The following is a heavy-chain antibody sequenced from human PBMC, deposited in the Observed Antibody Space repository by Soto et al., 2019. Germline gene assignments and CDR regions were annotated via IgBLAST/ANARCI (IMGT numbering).Heavy chain of an antibody. CDR1: GYTFTSYG. J-gene: IGHJ6*02. V-gene: IGHV1-18*01. D-gene: IGHD2-15*01. CDR2: ISAYNGNT. Sequence: ASVKVSCKASGYTFTSYGISWVRQAPGQGLEWMGWISAYNGNTNYAQKLQGRVTMTTDTSTSTAYMELRSLRSDDTAVYYCARYLIVVVVAATDYYYGMDVWGQGTTVTV. CDR3: ARYLIVVVVAATDYYYGMDV.